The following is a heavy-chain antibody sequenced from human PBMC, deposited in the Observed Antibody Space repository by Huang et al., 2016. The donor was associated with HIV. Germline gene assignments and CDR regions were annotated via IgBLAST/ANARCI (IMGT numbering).Heavy chain of an antibody. J-gene: IGHJ4*02. Sequence: EVQLLESGGGLVQPGGSLRLSCAASGFTFSSYAMSWVRQAPGKGLDWVSVISGGGGSTYYADAVKGRFTSSRDNSKNTLYLQMNSRRAEDAAVYYCAKDPYSSSWFDHFDYWGQGTLVTVSS. D-gene: IGHD6-13*01. V-gene: IGHV3-23*01. CDR2: ISGGGGST. CDR1: GFTFSSYA. CDR3: AKDPYSSSWFDHFDY.